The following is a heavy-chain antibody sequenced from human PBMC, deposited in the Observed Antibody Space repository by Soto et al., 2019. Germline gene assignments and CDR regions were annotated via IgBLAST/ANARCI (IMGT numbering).Heavy chain of an antibody. V-gene: IGHV4-30-2*01. CDR1: GGSISSGGYS. CDR3: AIAQAVAGDAFDI. J-gene: IGHJ3*02. CDR2: IYHSGST. D-gene: IGHD6-19*01. Sequence: LQLQESGSGLVKPSQTLSLTCAVSGGSISSGGYSWSWIRQPPGKVLEWIGYIYHSGSTYYNPSLKSRVTISVDRSKNQFSLKLSSLTAADTAVYSCAIAQAVAGDAFDIWGQGTTVTVSS.